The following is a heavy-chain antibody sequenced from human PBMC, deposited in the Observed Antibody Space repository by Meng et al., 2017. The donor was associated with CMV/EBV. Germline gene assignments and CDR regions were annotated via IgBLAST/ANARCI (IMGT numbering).Heavy chain of an antibody. CDR2: IYYSGST. D-gene: IGHD3-16*01. CDR3: ARVIKRLRYYGMDV. Sequence: GSLRLSCTVSGGSISSYYWSWIRQPPGKGLEWIGYIYYSGSTNYNPSLKRRVTISVDTSKNQFSLKLSSVTAADTAVYYCARVIKRLRYYGMDVWGQGTTVTVSS. J-gene: IGHJ6*02. CDR1: GGSISSYY. V-gene: IGHV4-59*01.